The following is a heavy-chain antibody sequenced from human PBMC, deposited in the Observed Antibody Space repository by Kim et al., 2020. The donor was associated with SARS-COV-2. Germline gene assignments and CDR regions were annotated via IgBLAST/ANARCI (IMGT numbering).Heavy chain of an antibody. D-gene: IGHD3-16*01. CDR3: AISPGVWRGYSANWFDP. V-gene: IGHV1-24*01. CDR2: FDPEDGET. J-gene: IGHJ5*02. Sequence: ASVKVSCKVSGYTLTELSMHWVRQAPGKGLEWMGGFDPEDGETIYAQKFQGRVTMTEVTSTDTAYMELSSLRSEDTAVYYCAISPGVWRGYSANWFDPWGQGTLVTVSS. CDR1: GYTLTELS.